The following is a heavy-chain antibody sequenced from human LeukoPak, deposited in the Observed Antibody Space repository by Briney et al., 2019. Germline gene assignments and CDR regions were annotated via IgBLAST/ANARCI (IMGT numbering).Heavy chain of an antibody. J-gene: IGHJ5*02. D-gene: IGHD2-15*01. Sequence: ASVEVSCKASGYTFTSYGISWVRQAPGQGLEWMGWISAYNGNTNYAQKLQGRVTMTTDTSTSTAYMELRSLRSDDTAVYYCARVIVAVAATDWFDPWGQGTLVTVSS. CDR3: ARVIVAVAATDWFDP. V-gene: IGHV1-18*01. CDR1: GYTFTSYG. CDR2: ISAYNGNT.